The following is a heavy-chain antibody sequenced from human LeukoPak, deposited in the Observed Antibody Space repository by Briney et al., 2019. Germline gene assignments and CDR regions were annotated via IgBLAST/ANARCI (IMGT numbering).Heavy chain of an antibody. CDR3: ARDSGSYYNFDY. CDR2: INPNSGGT. D-gene: IGHD3-10*01. CDR1: GYTFTGYY. V-gene: IGHV1-2*02. Sequence: GASVKVSCTASGYTFTGYYMHWVRQAPGQGLEWMGWINPNSGGTNYAQKFQGRVTMTRDTSISTAYMELSRLRSDDTAVYYCARDSGSYYNFDYWGQGTLVTVSS. J-gene: IGHJ4*02.